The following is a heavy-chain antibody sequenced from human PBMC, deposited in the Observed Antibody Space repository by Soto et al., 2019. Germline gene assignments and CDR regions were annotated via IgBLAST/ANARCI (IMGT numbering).Heavy chain of an antibody. D-gene: IGHD3-10*01. V-gene: IGHV3-74*03. J-gene: IGHJ6*03. CDR2: INTDGSRI. CDR1: GFTFSSDW. CDR3: VRWASGRYYVDV. Sequence: EVQLVESGGGLVQPGGSLRLSCAASGFTFSSDWMHWVRQAPGKGLVWVSRINTDGSRITSADSVQGRLTISRDNVKNTVYLQMDILRDEATAVDISVRWASGRYYVDVWGQGTTVTVSS.